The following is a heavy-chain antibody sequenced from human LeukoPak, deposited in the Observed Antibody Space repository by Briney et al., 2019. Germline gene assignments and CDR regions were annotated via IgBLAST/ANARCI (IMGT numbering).Heavy chain of an antibody. CDR3: ARETFGSSRPSDY. V-gene: IGHV1-3*04. Sequence: ASVKVSCKASGYTFTSYAIHWVRQAPGQRLEWMGWINTGYGTTKYSQNFQGRVTITRDTSANTAYMELSSLRSEDTDVYWCARETFGSSRPSDYWGQGTLVTVSS. CDR1: GYTFTSYA. D-gene: IGHD6-13*01. CDR2: INTGYGTT. J-gene: IGHJ4*02.